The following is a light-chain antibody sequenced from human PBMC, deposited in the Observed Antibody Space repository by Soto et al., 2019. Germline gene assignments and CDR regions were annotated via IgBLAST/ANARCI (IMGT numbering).Light chain of an antibody. CDR1: QSVSSSS. V-gene: IGKV3-20*01. CDR3: QRYGSSSYT. J-gene: IGKJ2*01. CDR2: GTS. Sequence: ETVLTQSPGTLSLSPGERATLSCRASQSVSSSSLAWYQQRPGQAPRLLIYGTSSRATGIPDRFSGSGSGTDFTLTISRLEPEDFAVYFCQRYGSSSYTFGQGTKLEIK.